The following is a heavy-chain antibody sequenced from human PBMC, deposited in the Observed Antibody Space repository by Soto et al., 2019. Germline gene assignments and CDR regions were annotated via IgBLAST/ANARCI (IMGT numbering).Heavy chain of an antibody. CDR3: ARELRAVFVP. J-gene: IGHJ5*02. CDR1: GGSISSGGYS. D-gene: IGHD2-21*01. Sequence: LQLQESGSGLVKPSQTLSLTCAVSGGSISSGGYSWSWIRQPPGGGLEWIGYIYDSGSSYYNPSLKSRVTISADRSKNQFSLKLSSVTAADTAVYFCARELRAVFVPWGQGKLVTVSS. V-gene: IGHV4-30-2*01. CDR2: IYDSGSS.